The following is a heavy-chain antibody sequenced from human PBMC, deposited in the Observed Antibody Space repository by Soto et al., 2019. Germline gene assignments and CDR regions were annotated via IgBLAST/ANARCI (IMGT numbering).Heavy chain of an antibody. Sequence: SETLSLTCTVSGGSISSGGYYWSWIRQHPGKGLEWIGYIYYSGSTYYNPSLKSRVTISVDTSKNQFSLKLSSVTAADTAVYYCARARGDYDFWSGLNYFDYWGQGTLVTVS. CDR1: GGSISSGGYY. CDR3: ARARGDYDFWSGLNYFDY. CDR2: IYYSGST. D-gene: IGHD3-3*01. J-gene: IGHJ4*02. V-gene: IGHV4-31*03.